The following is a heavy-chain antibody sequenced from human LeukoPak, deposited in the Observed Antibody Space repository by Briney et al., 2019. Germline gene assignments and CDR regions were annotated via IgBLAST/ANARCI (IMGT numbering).Heavy chain of an antibody. CDR3: ARDFIVGAITSADAFDI. CDR2: ISSSSSTI. J-gene: IGHJ3*02. D-gene: IGHD1-26*01. Sequence: PGGSLRLSCAASGFTFSSYSMNWVRQAPGKGLEWVSYISSSSSTIYYADSVKGRFTISRDNAKNSLYLQMNSLRAEDTAVYYCARDFIVGAITSADAFDIWGQGTMVTVSS. V-gene: IGHV3-48*01. CDR1: GFTFSSYS.